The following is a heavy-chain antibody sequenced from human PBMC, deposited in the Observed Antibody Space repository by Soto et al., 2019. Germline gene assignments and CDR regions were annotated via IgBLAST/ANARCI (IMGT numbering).Heavy chain of an antibody. V-gene: IGHV4-38-2*02. Sequence: SETLSLTCAVSGYSISSGYYWGWIRQPPGKGLEWIGSIYHSGRTYYNPSLRSRVTISVDTSKNQFSLKLSPVSAADPAVYYWARDLGERRDNWCDPWGQGTLVTVSS. D-gene: IGHD1-26*01. CDR1: GYSISSGYY. J-gene: IGHJ5*02. CDR2: IYHSGRT. CDR3: ARDLGERRDNWCDP.